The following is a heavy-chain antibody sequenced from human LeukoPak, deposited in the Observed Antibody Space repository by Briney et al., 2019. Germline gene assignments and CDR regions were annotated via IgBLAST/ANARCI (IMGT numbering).Heavy chain of an antibody. Sequence: SETLSLTCTVSGGSISSYYWGWIRQPPGKGLEWIGYMYYSGSTNYNPSLKSRVTISVDTSKNQFSLKLSSVTAADTAVYYCARRGGYSYGFDYWGQGTLVTVSS. J-gene: IGHJ4*02. V-gene: IGHV4-59*01. CDR1: GGSISSYY. D-gene: IGHD5-18*01. CDR3: ARRGGYSYGFDY. CDR2: MYYSGST.